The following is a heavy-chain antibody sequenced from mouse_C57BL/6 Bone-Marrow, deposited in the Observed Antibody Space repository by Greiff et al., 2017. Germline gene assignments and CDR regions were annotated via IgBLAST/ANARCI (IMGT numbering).Heavy chain of an antibody. V-gene: IGHV6-3*01. D-gene: IGHD1-1*01. CDR1: GFTFSNYW. J-gene: IGHJ2*01. Sequence: DVKLQESGGGLVQPGGSMKLSCVASGFTFSNYWMNWVRQSPEKGLEWVAQIRLKSDNYATHYAESVKGRFTISRDDSKSSVYLQMNNVRAEDTGIYYCTLRRDFDYWGQGTTLTVSS. CDR2: IRLKSDNYAT. CDR3: TLRRDFDY.